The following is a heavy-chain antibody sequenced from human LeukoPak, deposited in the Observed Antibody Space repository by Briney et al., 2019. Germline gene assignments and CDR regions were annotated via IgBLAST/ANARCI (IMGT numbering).Heavy chain of an antibody. D-gene: IGHD3-22*01. J-gene: IGHJ4*02. V-gene: IGHV3-23*01. CDR3: AKAPTYDSSGYYYSTGSYYFNY. CDR2: ISGSGGST. Sequence: GGSLRLFCAASGFTFSSYAMSWVRQAPGKGLEWVSAISGSGGSTYYADSVKGRFTISRDNSKNTLYLQMNSLRAEDTAVYYCAKAPTYDSSGYYYSTGSYYFNYWGQGTLVTVSS. CDR1: GFTFSSYA.